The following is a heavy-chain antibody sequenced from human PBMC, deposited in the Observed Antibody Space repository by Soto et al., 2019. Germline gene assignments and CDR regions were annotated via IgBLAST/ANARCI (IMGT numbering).Heavy chain of an antibody. CDR1: GASIAGSSY. CDR3: ARGMTPPGAPAWYYFDS. CDR2: FSLSGTT. J-gene: IGHJ4*02. V-gene: IGHV4-4*07. Sequence: PSETLSLTCSVPGASIAGSSYWSWIRQPAGKGLEWIGRFSLSGTTDYSPSLRSRVTMSADVSKNQFSLRLTSVTAADTALYYCARGMTPPGAPAWYYFDSWGQGTLVTVSS. D-gene: IGHD2-8*02.